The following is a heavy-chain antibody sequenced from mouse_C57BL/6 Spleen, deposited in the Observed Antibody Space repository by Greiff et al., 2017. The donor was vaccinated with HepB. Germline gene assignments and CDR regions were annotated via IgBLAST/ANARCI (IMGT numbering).Heavy chain of an antibody. CDR2: INPNNGGT. D-gene: IGHD2-1*01. Sequence: EVQLQESGPELVKPGASVKIPCKASGYTFTDYNMDWVKQSHGKSLEWIGDINPNNGGTIYNQKFKGKATLTVDKSSSTAYMELRSLTSEDTAVYYCARRDIYYGNYDWYFDVWGTGTTVTVSS. CDR1: GYTFTDYN. J-gene: IGHJ1*03. V-gene: IGHV1-18*01. CDR3: ARRDIYYGNYDWYFDV.